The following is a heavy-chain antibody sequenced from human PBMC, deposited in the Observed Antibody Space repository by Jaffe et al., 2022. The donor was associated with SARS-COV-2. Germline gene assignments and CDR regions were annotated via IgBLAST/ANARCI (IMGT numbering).Heavy chain of an antibody. CDR2: IYYSGST. J-gene: IGHJ4*02. Sequence: QLQLQESGPGLVKPSETLSLTCTVSGGSISSSSYYWGWIRQPPGKGLEWIGSIYYSGSTYYNPSLKSRVTISVDTSKNQFSLKLSSVTAADTAVYYCARQLTVTGPPFFDYWGQGTLVTVSS. D-gene: IGHD4-17*01. CDR3: ARQLTVTGPPFFDY. CDR1: GGSISSSSYY. V-gene: IGHV4-39*01.